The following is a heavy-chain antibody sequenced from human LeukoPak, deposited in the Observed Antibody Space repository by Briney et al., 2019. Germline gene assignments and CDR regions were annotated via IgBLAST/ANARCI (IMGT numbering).Heavy chain of an antibody. CDR2: IKQDGSEK. CDR3: ARESRGSYYYYYYYMDV. CDR1: GFTFSSYW. D-gene: IGHD1-26*01. Sequence: GGSLRLSCAASGFTFSSYWMSWVRQAPGKGLEWVANIKQDGSEKYYVDSEKGRFTISRDNAKNSLYLQMNSLRAEDTAVYYCARESRGSYYYYYYYMDVWGKGTTVTVSS. V-gene: IGHV3-7*01. J-gene: IGHJ6*03.